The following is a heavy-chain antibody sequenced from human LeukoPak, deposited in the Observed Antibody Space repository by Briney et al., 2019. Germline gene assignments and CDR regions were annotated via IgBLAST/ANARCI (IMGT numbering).Heavy chain of an antibody. J-gene: IGHJ4*02. V-gene: IGHV4-39*01. D-gene: IGHD2-15*01. CDR1: GDSISSSVYY. Sequence: SETLSLTCTVSGDSISSSVYYWDWIRQPPGKGLEWIATISYSGTTYYIPSLKSRVTISVDMSKNQFSLKLSSVTAADTAVYYCARMCSSGDCYSAGADYWGQGTLVPVSS. CDR2: ISYSGTT. CDR3: ARMCSSGDCYSAGADY.